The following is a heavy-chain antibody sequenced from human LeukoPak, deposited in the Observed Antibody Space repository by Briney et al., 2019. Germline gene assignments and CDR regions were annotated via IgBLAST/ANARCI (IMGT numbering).Heavy chain of an antibody. D-gene: IGHD3-22*01. V-gene: IGHV3-48*04. CDR1: GFTFSSFG. CDR2: ISISSSTI. CDR3: AREDSSGYYQGDY. Sequence: GGSLRLSCVASGFTFSSFGMNWVRQAPGKGLEWVSYISISSSTIYYADSVKGRFTISRDNAKNSLYLQMNSLRAEDTAVYYCAREDSSGYYQGDYWGQGTLVTVSS. J-gene: IGHJ4*02.